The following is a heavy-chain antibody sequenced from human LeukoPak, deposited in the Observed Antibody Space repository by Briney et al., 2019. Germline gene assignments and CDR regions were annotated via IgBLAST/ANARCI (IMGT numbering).Heavy chain of an antibody. CDR3: ARHIEAAVYYLDY. J-gene: IGHJ4*02. Sequence: ASVKVSCKASGYTFTDYYLHWVRQAPGQGLEWMGWINPNSGGTIYAQKFQGRVTMTRDTSISTAYMEVSRLRSDDSAVYYCARHIEAAVYYLDYWGQGALVTVSS. CDR2: INPNSGGT. D-gene: IGHD6-13*01. V-gene: IGHV1-2*02. CDR1: GYTFTDYY.